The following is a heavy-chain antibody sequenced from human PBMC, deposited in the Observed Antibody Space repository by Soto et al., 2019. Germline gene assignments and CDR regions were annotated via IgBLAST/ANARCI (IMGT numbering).Heavy chain of an antibody. V-gene: IGHV3-73*01. Sequence: PWGSLRLSCAASGFTFSDSPMHWVRQASGKGLEWVGRIRGKANNYATAYAASVQGRFTISRDDSKNTAYLQMNSLKAEDTAVYYCTRLNPVTTFDYFYSGMDVWGQGATVTVSS. CDR2: IRGKANNYAT. D-gene: IGHD4-17*01. J-gene: IGHJ6*02. CDR3: TRLNPVTTFDYFYSGMDV. CDR1: GFTFSDSP.